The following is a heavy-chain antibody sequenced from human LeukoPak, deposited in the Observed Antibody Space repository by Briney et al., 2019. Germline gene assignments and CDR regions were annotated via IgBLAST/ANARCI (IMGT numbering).Heavy chain of an antibody. Sequence: ASVKVSCKASGYTFTSYGISWVRQAPGQGLEWMGWISAYNGNTNYAQKFQGRVTMTTDTSTSAAYMELRSLRSDDTAVYYCARDPLRYFDWSLQYNWFDPWGQGTLVTVSS. J-gene: IGHJ5*02. CDR3: ARDPLRYFDWSLQYNWFDP. V-gene: IGHV1-18*01. CDR1: GYTFTSYG. D-gene: IGHD3-9*01. CDR2: ISAYNGNT.